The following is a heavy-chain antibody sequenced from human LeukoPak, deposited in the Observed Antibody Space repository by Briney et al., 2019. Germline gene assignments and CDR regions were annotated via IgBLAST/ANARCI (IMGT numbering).Heavy chain of an antibody. CDR1: GGSISGYY. V-gene: IGHV4-59*01. J-gene: IGHJ3*02. CDR3: ARVSFDAFDI. Sequence: PSETLSLTCSVSGGSISGYYWSWIRQPPGKGLEWIGYIHYSGSTHYNPSLKSRVTISVDTSKNQFSLKLSSVTAADTAVYYCARVSFDAFDIWGQGTMVTVSS. D-gene: IGHD3-10*01. CDR2: IHYSGST.